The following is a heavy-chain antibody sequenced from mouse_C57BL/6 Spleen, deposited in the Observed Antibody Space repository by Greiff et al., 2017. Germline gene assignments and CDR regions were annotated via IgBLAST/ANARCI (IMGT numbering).Heavy chain of an antibody. CDR2: IDPNSGGT. CDR3: ARWAETEYFDY. Sequence: QVQLQQPGAELVKPGASVKLSCKASGYTFTSYWMHWVKQRPGRGLEWIGRIDPNSGGTKYNEKFKSKATLTVDKPSSTAYMQISSLTSEDSAVYYGARWAETEYFDYWGQGTSLTVSS. D-gene: IGHD3-3*01. CDR1: GYTFTSYW. V-gene: IGHV1-72*01. J-gene: IGHJ2*02.